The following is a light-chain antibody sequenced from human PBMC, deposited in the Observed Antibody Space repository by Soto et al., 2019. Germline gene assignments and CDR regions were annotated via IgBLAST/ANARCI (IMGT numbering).Light chain of an antibody. CDR1: QSVSSY. V-gene: IGKV3-20*01. J-gene: IGKJ4*01. CDR3: HQYAGSPLT. Sequence: EIVLTQSPATLSLSPGERATLSCRASQSVSSYLAWFQHKPDQAPRLLIYDASNRATGVPDRFSGSGSGTDFTLSVTRLEPEDFAVYYCHQYAGSPLTFGGGTTVEIK. CDR2: DAS.